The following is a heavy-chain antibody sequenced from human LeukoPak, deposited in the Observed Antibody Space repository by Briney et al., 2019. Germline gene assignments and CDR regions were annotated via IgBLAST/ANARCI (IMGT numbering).Heavy chain of an antibody. D-gene: IGHD6-13*01. CDR2: INPSGGST. V-gene: IGHV1-46*01. Sequence: ASVKVSCKASGYTFTSYYMHWVRQAPGQGLEWMGIINPSGGSTSYAQKFQGRVTMTRDTSTCTVYMELSSLRSEDTAVYYCARTIAAAGSLVWFDPWGQGTLVTVSS. J-gene: IGHJ5*02. CDR1: GYTFTSYY. CDR3: ARTIAAAGSLVWFDP.